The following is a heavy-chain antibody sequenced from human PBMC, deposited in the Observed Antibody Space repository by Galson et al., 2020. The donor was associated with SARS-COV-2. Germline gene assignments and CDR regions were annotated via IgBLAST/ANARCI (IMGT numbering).Heavy chain of an antibody. CDR2: IKQDGSEK. D-gene: IGHD1-1*01. CDR1: GFTFSSYW. V-gene: IGHV3-7*01. CDR3: ARVANDYWYFDY. Sequence: QLGESLKISCAASGFTFSSYWMSWVRQAPGKGLEWVANIKQDGSEKYYVDSVKGRFTISRDNAKNSLYLQMNSLRAEDTAVYYCARVANDYWYFDYWGQGTLVTVSS. J-gene: IGHJ4*02.